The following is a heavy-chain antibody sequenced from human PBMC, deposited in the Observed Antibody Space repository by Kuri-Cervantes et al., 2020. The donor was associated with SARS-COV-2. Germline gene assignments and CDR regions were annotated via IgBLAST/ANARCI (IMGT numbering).Heavy chain of an antibody. CDR2: ISYDGSNK. Sequence: GESLKISCAASGFTYSSYSMNWVRQAPGKGLEGVAVISYDGSNKYYADSVKGRFTISRDNSKNTLYLQLNSLRAEDTAVYYCARGNDFWSGRDWYFDLWGRGTLVTVSS. J-gene: IGHJ2*01. CDR3: ARGNDFWSGRDWYFDL. V-gene: IGHV3-30*03. CDR1: GFTYSSYS. D-gene: IGHD3-3*01.